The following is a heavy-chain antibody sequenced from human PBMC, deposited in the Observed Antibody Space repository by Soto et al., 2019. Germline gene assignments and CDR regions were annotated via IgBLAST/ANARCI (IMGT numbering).Heavy chain of an antibody. CDR1: GGSISSGGYY. CDR2: IYYSGST. Sequence: PSETLSLTCTVSGGSISSGGYYWSWIRQHPGKGLEWIGYIYYSGSTYYNPSLKSRVTISVDTSKNQFSLKLSSVTAADTAVYYCARWYYDSSAYVYGMDVWGQGTTVTVSS. V-gene: IGHV4-31*03. J-gene: IGHJ6*02. CDR3: ARWYYDSSAYVYGMDV. D-gene: IGHD3-22*01.